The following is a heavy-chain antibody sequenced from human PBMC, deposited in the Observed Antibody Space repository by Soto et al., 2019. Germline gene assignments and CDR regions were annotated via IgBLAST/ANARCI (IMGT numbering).Heavy chain of an antibody. CDR2: IYYSGST. Sequence: PSETLSLTCTVSGGSISSGGYYWSWIRQHPGKGLEWIGYIYYSGSTYYNPSRKSRVTISVDTSKNQFSLKLSSVTAADTAVYYCASYCSGGSCPYYYYGMDVWGQGTTVTVSS. CDR1: GGSISSGGYY. D-gene: IGHD2-15*01. V-gene: IGHV4-31*03. J-gene: IGHJ6*02. CDR3: ASYCSGGSCPYYYYGMDV.